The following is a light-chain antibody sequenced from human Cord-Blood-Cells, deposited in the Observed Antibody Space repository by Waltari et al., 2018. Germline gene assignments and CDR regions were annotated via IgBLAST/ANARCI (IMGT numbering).Light chain of an antibody. CDR3: CSYAGSYTYV. CDR1: SSDAGGSNY. V-gene: IGLV2-11*01. J-gene: IGLJ1*01. CDR2: AVS. Sequence: QSALTQPRSVSGSPGPSVTISCTGTSSDAGGSNYLPWYQQDPGKAPKLMIYAVSQRPSGVPERFSGSKSGNTASLTISGLQAEDESDYYCCSYAGSYTYVFGTGTKVTVL.